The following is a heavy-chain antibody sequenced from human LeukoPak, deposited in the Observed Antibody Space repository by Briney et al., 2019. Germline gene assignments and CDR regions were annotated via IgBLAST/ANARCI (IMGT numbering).Heavy chain of an antibody. CDR3: ARAVGSGWYDY. D-gene: IGHD6-19*01. CDR2: IYSGGTT. J-gene: IGHJ4*02. V-gene: IGHV3-53*01. Sequence: GGSLRLSCAASGFTFSSYSMNWVRQAPGKGLEWVSVIYSGGTTYYADSVKGRFTISRDNSKNTLYPQMNSLRADDTAVYYCARAVGSGWYDYWGQGTLVTVSS. CDR1: GFTFSSYS.